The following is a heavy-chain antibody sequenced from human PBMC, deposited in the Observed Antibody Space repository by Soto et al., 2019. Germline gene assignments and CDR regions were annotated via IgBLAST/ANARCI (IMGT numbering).Heavy chain of an antibody. V-gene: IGHV1-18*04. CDR3: ARVDDYVWGSFRP. J-gene: IGHJ4*02. D-gene: IGHD3-16*02. Sequence: ASVKVSCKASGYTFTTHGISWVRQAPGQGLEWMGWISPYNDKTTYAHKVQGRVTMTTDTSTSTAYMELRGLRSDDTAVYYCARVDDYVWGSFRPWGQGTQVTVSS. CDR2: ISPYNDKT. CDR1: GYTFTTHG.